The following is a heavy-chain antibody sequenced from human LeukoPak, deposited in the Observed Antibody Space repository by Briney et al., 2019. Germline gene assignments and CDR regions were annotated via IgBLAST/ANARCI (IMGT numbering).Heavy chain of an antibody. CDR1: GASISGHY. Sequence: SETLPLTCTVSGASISGHYLTWLRQPPWKGLAWIGYTSHIGSTNYNPSLKSRLTISVNPSKNQFSLKLTSVTAADTAVYYCARDRISINALDMWGQGTMVTVSS. CDR3: ARDRISINALDM. D-gene: IGHD1-14*01. CDR2: TSHIGST. J-gene: IGHJ3*02. V-gene: IGHV4-59*11.